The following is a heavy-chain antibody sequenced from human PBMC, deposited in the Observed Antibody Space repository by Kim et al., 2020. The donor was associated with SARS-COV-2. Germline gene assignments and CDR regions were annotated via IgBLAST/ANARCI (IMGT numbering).Heavy chain of an antibody. CDR1: GFTFSSYS. Sequence: GGSLRLSCAASGFTFSSYSMNWVRQAPGKGLEWVSSISSSSSYIYYADSVKGRFTISRDNAKNSLYLQMNSLRAEDTAVYYCARVGAGTPYSTYWGQGTLVTVSS. V-gene: IGHV3-21*01. D-gene: IGHD1-1*01. CDR3: ARVGAGTPYSTY. J-gene: IGHJ4*02. CDR2: ISSSSSYI.